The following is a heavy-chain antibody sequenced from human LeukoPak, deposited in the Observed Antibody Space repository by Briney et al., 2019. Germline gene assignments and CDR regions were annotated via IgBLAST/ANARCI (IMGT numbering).Heavy chain of an antibody. D-gene: IGHD5-12*01. J-gene: IGHJ6*03. Sequence: GGSLRLSCAASGFTFDDYGMSWVRQAPGKGLEWVSGINWNGGSTGYADSVKGRFTISRDNAKNSLYLQMNSLRAEDTALYYCARALSSGYETQYYYYYYMDVWGKGTTVTVSS. CDR2: INWNGGST. CDR3: ARALSSGYETQYYYYYYMDV. V-gene: IGHV3-20*04. CDR1: GFTFDDYG.